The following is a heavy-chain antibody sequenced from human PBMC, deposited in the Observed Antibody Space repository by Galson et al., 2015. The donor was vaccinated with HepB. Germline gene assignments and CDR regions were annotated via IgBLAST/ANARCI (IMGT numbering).Heavy chain of an antibody. V-gene: IGHV3-23*01. CDR3: VRSPLELLVY. CDR2: ISGSGGST. J-gene: IGHJ4*02. Sequence: SLRLSCAASGFTFSSNAMSWVRQAPGKGLEWVSGISGSGGSTYSTASVNGRIIISRDTSKSTQYLQMNSLRAEDTALYYYVRSPLELLVYWGQGTLVTVSA. D-gene: IGHD1-7*01. CDR1: GFTFSSNA.